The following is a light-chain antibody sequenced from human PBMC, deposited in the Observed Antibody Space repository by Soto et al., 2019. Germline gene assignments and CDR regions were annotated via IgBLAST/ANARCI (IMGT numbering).Light chain of an antibody. CDR3: SAWDASLNGVI. J-gene: IGLJ2*01. V-gene: IGLV1-44*01. CDR1: SSNIGTYT. Sequence: QAVLTQPPSASGTPGQRVTISCSGSSSNIGTYTVNWYQQVPGTAPKLLIYSNNQRPSGVPDRFSGSKSGTSASLAISGLEAEDEADYYCSAWDASLNGVIFGGGTKLTVL. CDR2: SNN.